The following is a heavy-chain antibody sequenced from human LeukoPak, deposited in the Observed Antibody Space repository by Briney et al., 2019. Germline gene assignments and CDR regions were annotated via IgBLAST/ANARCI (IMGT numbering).Heavy chain of an antibody. CDR3: ARDGYGAFDY. D-gene: IGHD4-17*01. CDR2: ISSSGSTI. Sequence: PGGSLRLSCAASGFTFSSYEMNWVRQAPGKGLEWVSYISSSGSTIYYADSVKGRFTISRDNAKNSLYLQMSSLRAEDTAVYYCARDGYGAFDYWGQGTLVTVSS. V-gene: IGHV3-48*03. CDR1: GFTFSSYE. J-gene: IGHJ4*02.